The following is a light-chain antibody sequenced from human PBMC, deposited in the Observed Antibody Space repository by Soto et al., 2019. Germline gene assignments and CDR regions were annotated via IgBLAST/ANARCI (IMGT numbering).Light chain of an antibody. CDR2: KAS. CDR3: QQYGSSPKLT. V-gene: IGKV1-5*03. J-gene: IGKJ4*01. Sequence: DIQMPQSPSTLSASVGDRVTITCRASENIGVWLAWHQQKPGKAPKLLIYKASSLQSGVPSRFSGGGSETDLTLTISRLEPEDFAVYYCQQYGSSPKLTFGGGTKV. CDR1: ENIGVW.